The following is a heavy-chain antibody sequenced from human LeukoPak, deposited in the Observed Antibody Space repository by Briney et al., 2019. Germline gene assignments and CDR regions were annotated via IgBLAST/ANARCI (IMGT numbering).Heavy chain of an antibody. J-gene: IGHJ4*02. CDR2: ISGSGTST. CDR3: AKATDSSGRQSDY. V-gene: IGHV3-23*01. Sequence: GGSLRLSCAASGFTFSSYAMSWVRQAPGKGLEWVSLISGSGTSTYYADSVRGRFTFSRDNSKNTLYLQMNSLRAGDTAVYYCAKATDSSGRQSDYWGQGTLVTVSS. CDR1: GFTFSSYA. D-gene: IGHD3-22*01.